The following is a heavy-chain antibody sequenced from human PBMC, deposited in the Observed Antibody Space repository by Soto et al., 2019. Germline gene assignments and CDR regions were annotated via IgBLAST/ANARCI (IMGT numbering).Heavy chain of an antibody. CDR2: ISGSGGST. Sequence: PGGSLRLSCAASGFTFSSYAMSWVRQAPGKGLEWVSAISGSGGSTYYADSVKGRFTISRDNSKNTLYLQMNSLRAEDTAVYYCAKEYTGRAAAGTSEYYGMDVWGQGTTVTV. CDR1: GFTFSSYA. CDR3: AKEYTGRAAAGTSEYYGMDV. V-gene: IGHV3-23*01. D-gene: IGHD6-13*01. J-gene: IGHJ6*02.